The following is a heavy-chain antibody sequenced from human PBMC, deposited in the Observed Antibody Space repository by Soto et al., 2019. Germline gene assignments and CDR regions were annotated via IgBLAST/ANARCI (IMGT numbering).Heavy chain of an antibody. CDR1: GLNFVDYA. CDR3: AKTTGGMDTTYFDY. D-gene: IGHD5-18*01. CDR2: ISWNGNTI. Sequence: GGSLRLSCEASGLNFVDYAMHWVRQAPGKGLQWVSGISWNGNTIAYADSVKGRFIISRDNAKNSLFLQMNSLRPDDTAFYYCAKTTGGMDTTYFDYLGQGTLVTVSS. J-gene: IGHJ4*02. V-gene: IGHV3-9*01.